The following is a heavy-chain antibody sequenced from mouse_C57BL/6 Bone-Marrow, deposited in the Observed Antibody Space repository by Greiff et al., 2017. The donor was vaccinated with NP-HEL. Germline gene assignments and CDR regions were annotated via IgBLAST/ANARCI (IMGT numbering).Heavy chain of an antibody. J-gene: IGHJ1*03. D-gene: IGHD2-5*01. Sequence: VKLMESGPGLVQPSQSLSITCTVSGFSLTSYGVHWVRQSPGKGLEWLGVIWSGGSTDYNAAFISRLSISKDNSKSQVFFKMNSLQADDTAIYYCARDYSNYVRYFDVWGTVTTVTVSS. CDR1: GFSLTSYG. CDR2: IWSGGST. CDR3: ARDYSNYVRYFDV. V-gene: IGHV2-2*01.